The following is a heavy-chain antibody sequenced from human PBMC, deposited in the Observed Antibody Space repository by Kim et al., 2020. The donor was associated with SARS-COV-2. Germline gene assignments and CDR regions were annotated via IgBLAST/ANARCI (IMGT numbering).Heavy chain of an antibody. CDR3: ARERYTYYDIYSAYIDY. D-gene: IGHD3-9*01. V-gene: IGHV3-30*07. Sequence: VKGRITISRDNSKNTLYLQMNSLRAEDTAVYYCARERYTYYDIYSAYIDYWGQGTLVTVSS. J-gene: IGHJ4*02.